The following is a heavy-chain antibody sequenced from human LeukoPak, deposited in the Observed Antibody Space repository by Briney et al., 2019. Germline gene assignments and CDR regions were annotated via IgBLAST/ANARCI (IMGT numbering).Heavy chain of an antibody. D-gene: IGHD2-8*01. CDR1: GFTFSSYA. Sequence: GGSLRLSCAASGFTFSSYAMHWVRQAPGKGLEWVAVISYDGSNKYYADSVKGRFTISRDNSKNTLYLQMNSLRAEDTAVYYCARGQSMYYRGQGTPVTVSS. CDR3: ARGQSMYY. CDR2: ISYDGSNK. J-gene: IGHJ4*02. V-gene: IGHV3-30*04.